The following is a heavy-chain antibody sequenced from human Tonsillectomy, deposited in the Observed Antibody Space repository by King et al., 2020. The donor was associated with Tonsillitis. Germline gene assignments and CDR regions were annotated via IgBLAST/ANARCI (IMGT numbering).Heavy chain of an antibody. Sequence: QLQESGPGLLKPSQTLSLTCNVSGDSISSGDYYWGWIRHPPGKGLEWIGYIYSSGSTYNNPSPRSRVAISVDTSKNQFSLKLSSVTAADTAVYYCARVRVVVPAAKPDFDYWGQGTLVTVSS. J-gene: IGHJ4*02. CDR2: IYSSGST. CDR1: GDSISSGDYY. V-gene: IGHV4-30-4*01. CDR3: ARVRVVVPAAKPDFDY. D-gene: IGHD2-2*01.